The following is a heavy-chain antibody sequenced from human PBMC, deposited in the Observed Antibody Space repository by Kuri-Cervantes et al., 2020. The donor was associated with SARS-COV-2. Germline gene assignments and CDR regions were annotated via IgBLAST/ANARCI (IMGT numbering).Heavy chain of an antibody. Sequence: SCPVSGTSTSSGDFYWSWIRQPPGEGLESLGYIYLSSYSYYNPSLKSRATISLDTSKNQFSLKLNSVTAADSAVYYCGRVRDLDWLVDHWGQGTVVTVSS. CDR3: GRVRDLDWLVDH. D-gene: IGHD3/OR15-3a*01. CDR2: IYLSSYS. J-gene: IGHJ4*02. CDR1: GTSTSSGDFY. V-gene: IGHV4-30-4*01.